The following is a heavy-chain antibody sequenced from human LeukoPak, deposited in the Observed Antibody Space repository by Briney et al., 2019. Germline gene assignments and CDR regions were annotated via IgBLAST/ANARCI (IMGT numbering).Heavy chain of an antibody. Sequence: ASVKVSCKASGYTFTCYYMHWVRQAPGQGLEWMGWINPNSGGTNYAQKFQGRVTMTRDTSIGTAYMELSRLRSDDTAVYYCARAAEWEPPFDYWGQGTLVTVSS. D-gene: IGHD1-26*01. J-gene: IGHJ4*02. V-gene: IGHV1-2*02. CDR1: GYTFTCYY. CDR3: ARAAEWEPPFDY. CDR2: INPNSGGT.